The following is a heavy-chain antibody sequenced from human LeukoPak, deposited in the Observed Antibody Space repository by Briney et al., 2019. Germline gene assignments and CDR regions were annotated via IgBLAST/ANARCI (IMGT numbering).Heavy chain of an antibody. CDR3: TREGRFKAQHLFDY. CDR2: IPYDGSQN. Sequence: GRSLRLSCAASGFTFSSYGMHWVRQAPGKGLEWVAGIPYDGSQNSYADSVKGRFSISRDNSKSALYLQLSSLIPEDTAVYYCTREGRFKAQHLFDYWGQGTMVTVSS. CDR1: GFTFSSYG. J-gene: IGHJ4*02. D-gene: IGHD2-2*01. V-gene: IGHV3-30*03.